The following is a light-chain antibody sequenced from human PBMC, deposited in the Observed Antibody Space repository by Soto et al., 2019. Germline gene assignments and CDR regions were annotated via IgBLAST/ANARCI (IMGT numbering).Light chain of an antibody. CDR3: QSSDSRLSGSDV. Sequence: QSVLTQPPSVSGAPGQRVTISCTGSSSNIGAGYHVHWYQQLPGAAPKLLIFGDSNRPSGVPDRFSGSKSGTSDSLAITGLQAEDEADYYCQSSDSRLSGSDVFGTGTKVTVL. V-gene: IGLV1-40*01. CDR2: GDS. CDR1: SSNIGAGYH. J-gene: IGLJ1*01.